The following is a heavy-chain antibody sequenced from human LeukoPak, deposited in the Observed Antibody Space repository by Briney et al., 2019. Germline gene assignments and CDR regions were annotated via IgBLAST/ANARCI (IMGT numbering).Heavy chain of an antibody. D-gene: IGHD3-10*01. V-gene: IGHV4-4*02. CDR2: TYHRGST. CDR1: GGSISSSNW. Sequence: SETLSLTCAVSGGSISSSNWWSWVRPPPGKGLEWIGVTYHRGSTNYNPSLKSRVTISVDNSKNKFSLKLSSVTAADTAVYYCARETSGYYGSGSYFGENYYYYYGMDVWGKGTTVTVSS. CDR3: ARETSGYYGSGSYFGENYYYYYGMDV. J-gene: IGHJ6*04.